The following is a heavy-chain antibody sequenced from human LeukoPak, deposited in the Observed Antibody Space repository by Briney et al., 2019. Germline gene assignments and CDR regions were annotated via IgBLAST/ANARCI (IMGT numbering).Heavy chain of an antibody. CDR3: ARGEVDSNVDY. V-gene: IGHV3-7*05. Sequence: GGSLRLSCAASGFNFRTYWMNWVRQAPGKGLEWVANIEQDGSEEYYVDSVKGRFTISRDNAKNSLYLQMNSLRAEDTAAYYCARGEVDSNVDYWGQGTLVTVSS. CDR2: IEQDGSEE. J-gene: IGHJ4*02. CDR1: GFNFRTYW. D-gene: IGHD4-11*01.